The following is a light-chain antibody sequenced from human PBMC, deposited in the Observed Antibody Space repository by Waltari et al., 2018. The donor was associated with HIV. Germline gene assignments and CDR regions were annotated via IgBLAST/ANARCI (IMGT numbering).Light chain of an antibody. J-gene: IGKJ2*01. CDR3: MQALQTPHT. V-gene: IGKV2-28*01. Sequence: DIVMTQSPLFLSVTPGEAATISCRANQSLRHSNGYDYLDWFLQQPGQSPKLLIYVASTRVSRVPDRFRGRGVVTDFTLQISRVEPEDVGIYYCMQALQTPHTFGQGTRLDIK. CDR1: QSLRHSNGYDY. CDR2: VAS.